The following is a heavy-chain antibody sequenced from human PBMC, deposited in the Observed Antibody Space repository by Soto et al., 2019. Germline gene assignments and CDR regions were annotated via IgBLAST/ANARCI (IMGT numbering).Heavy chain of an antibody. CDR3: ARERYYDFWSGYYFDY. CDR2: ISSSGSTI. Sequence: SLRLSCAASGFTFSDYYMSWIRQAPGKGLEWVSYISSSGSTIYYADSVKGRFTISRDNAKNSLYLQMNSLRAEDTAVYYCARERYYDFWSGYYFDYWGQGTLVTVSS. D-gene: IGHD3-3*01. V-gene: IGHV3-11*01. J-gene: IGHJ4*02. CDR1: GFTFSDYY.